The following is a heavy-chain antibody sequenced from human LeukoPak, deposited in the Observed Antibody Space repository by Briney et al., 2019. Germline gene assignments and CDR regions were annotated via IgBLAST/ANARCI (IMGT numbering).Heavy chain of an antibody. CDR3: AKDLIAVAAPDAFDI. CDR2: IKQDESEK. Sequence: GGSLRLSCAASGFTFSSYWMSWVRQAPGKGLEWVANIKQDESEKYNVDSVKGRFTISRDNAKNSLYLQMNSLRAEDTAVYYCAKDLIAVAAPDAFDIWGQGTMVTVSS. CDR1: GFTFSSYW. D-gene: IGHD6-19*01. J-gene: IGHJ3*02. V-gene: IGHV3-7*03.